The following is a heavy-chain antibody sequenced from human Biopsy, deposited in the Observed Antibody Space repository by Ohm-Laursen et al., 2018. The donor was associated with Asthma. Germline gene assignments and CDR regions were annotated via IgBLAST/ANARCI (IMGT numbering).Heavy chain of an antibody. D-gene: IGHD2-2*01. CDR1: GGTFNTYV. J-gene: IGHJ4*02. V-gene: IGHV1-69*01. Sequence: SSVKVSCKSLGGTFNTYVIGWVRQAPGQGLEWMGGINSVFGTTTYPQKFQDRVTITADDSKSTVYMELSSRRSEDTAVYYCARKAGSCISRTCYSLDFWGQGTLVTVSS. CDR3: ARKAGSCISRTCYSLDF. CDR2: INSVFGTT.